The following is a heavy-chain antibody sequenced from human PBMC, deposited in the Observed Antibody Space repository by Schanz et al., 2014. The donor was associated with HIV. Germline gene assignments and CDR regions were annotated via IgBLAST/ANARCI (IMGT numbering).Heavy chain of an antibody. CDR2: ISSDGSDK. D-gene: IGHD6-19*01. Sequence: QVQLVESGGRVVQPGGSLRLSCAASGFPFKNYGIHWVRQAPGKGLEWVAVISSDGSDKYYGDSVKGRFTVSRDIRGNMMFMEMHNLRENDTDVYYCEKDGSTSGWVVGDYWGQGTQVIVSS. CDR3: EKDGSTSGWVVGDY. J-gene: IGHJ4*02. CDR1: GFPFKNYG. V-gene: IGHV3-30*18.